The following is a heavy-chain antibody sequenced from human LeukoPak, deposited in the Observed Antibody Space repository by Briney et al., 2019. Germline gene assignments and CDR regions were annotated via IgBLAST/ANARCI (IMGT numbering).Heavy chain of an antibody. CDR2: IYHSGST. CDR3: ARRYCSSTSCYGLDP. V-gene: IGHV4-30-2*01. D-gene: IGHD2-2*01. CDR1: GGSISSGGYS. Sequence: SQTLSLTCAVSGGSISSGGYSWSWIRQPPGKGLEWIGYIYHSGSTYYNPSLKSRVTISVERSKNQFSLQLSSMTAADPAVYYCARRYCSSTSCYGLDPWGQGTLVTVSS. J-gene: IGHJ5*02.